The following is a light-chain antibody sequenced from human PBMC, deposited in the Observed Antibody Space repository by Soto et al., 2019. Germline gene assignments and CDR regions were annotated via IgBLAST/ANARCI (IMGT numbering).Light chain of an antibody. CDR3: CSYAGSYTHV. J-gene: IGLJ1*01. Sequence: QSALTQPRSVSGSPGQSVTISCTGTSSDVGTYNYVSWYQQHPGKAPKLIIYDVIKRPSGVPDRFSGSKSGNTASLTISGLQAEDEADYYCCSYAGSYTHVFGTGTKV. CDR1: SSDVGTYNY. CDR2: DVI. V-gene: IGLV2-11*01.